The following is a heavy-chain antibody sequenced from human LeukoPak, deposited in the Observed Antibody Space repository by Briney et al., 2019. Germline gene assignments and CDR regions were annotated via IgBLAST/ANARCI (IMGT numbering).Heavy chain of an antibody. J-gene: IGHJ4*02. CDR1: GFTFSSYA. V-gene: IGHV3-23*01. D-gene: IGHD3-22*01. Sequence: PGGSLRLSCAASGFTFSSYAMSWVRQAPGKGLEWVSAISGSGVSTYYADSVKGRFTISRDNSKNTLYLQMNSLRAEDTAVYYCAKTIGYYYDSSGYYYSYYFDYWGQGTLVTVSS. CDR2: ISGSGVST. CDR3: AKTIGYYYDSSGYYYSYYFDY.